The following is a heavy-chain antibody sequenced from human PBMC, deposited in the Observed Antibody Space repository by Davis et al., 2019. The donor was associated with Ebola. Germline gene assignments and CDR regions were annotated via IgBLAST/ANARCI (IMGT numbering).Heavy chain of an antibody. CDR2: ISYNGVNK. CDR3: ARGNGQNYGSALDY. J-gene: IGHJ4*02. V-gene: IGHV3-30-3*01. D-gene: IGHD3-10*01. CDR1: GFTFNSHA. Sequence: GGSLRLSCAAAGFTFNSHAMHWVRQAPGKGLEWVAVISYNGVNKNCADSVKGRFTVSRDNSKDTLYLEMNSLRVEDTAVYYCARGNGQNYGSALDYWGQRTLVTVSS.